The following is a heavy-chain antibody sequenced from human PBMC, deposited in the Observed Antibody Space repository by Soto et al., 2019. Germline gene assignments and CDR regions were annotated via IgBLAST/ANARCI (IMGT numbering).Heavy chain of an antibody. V-gene: IGHV3-11*01. J-gene: IGHJ3*01. CDR3: ARGKYPGSVDV. CDR2: ISGPSSVI. CDR1: GFTFSDYY. Sequence: AGGSLRLSCVSSGFTFSDYYMHWMCQAPGKGLEWISYISGPSSVISYADSVKGRFTISRDNAKDSLFLQVNNLRAEDTALYYCARGKYPGSVDVWGQGTMVTVSS.